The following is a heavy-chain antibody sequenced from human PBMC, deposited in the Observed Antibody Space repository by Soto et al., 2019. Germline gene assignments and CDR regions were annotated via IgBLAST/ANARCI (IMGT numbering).Heavy chain of an antibody. D-gene: IGHD3-3*01. CDR1: GFTFSSYA. CDR3: ARVVPGYDFWSGYYSRDYYYYYMDV. V-gene: IGHV3-64*01. CDR2: ISSNGGST. Sequence: GGSLRLSCAASGFTFSSYAMHWVRQAPGKGLEYVSAISSNGGSTYYANSVKGRFTTSRDNSKNTLYLQMGSLRAEDMAVYYCARVVPGYDFWSGYYSRDYYYYYMDVWGKGTTVTVSS. J-gene: IGHJ6*03.